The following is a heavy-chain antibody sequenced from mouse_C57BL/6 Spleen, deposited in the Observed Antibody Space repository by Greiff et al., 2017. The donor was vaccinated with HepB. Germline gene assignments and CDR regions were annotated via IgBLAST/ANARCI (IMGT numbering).Heavy chain of an antibody. CDR2: IYPGSGNT. CDR1: GYTFTDYY. D-gene: IGHD2-1*01. J-gene: IGHJ4*01. CDR3: ARGDGNYFGNYAMDY. V-gene: IGHV1-76*01. Sequence: QVQLQQSGAELVRPGASVKLSCKASGYTFTDYYINWVKQRPGQGLEWIARIYPGSGNTYYNEKFKGKATLTAEKSSSTSYMQLSSLTSEDSAVYFCARGDGNYFGNYAMDYWGQGTSVTVSS.